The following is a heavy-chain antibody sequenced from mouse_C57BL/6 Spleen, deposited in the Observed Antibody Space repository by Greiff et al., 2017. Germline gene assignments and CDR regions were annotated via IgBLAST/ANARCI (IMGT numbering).Heavy chain of an antibody. V-gene: IGHV1-55*01. Sequence: VQLQQSGAELVKPGASVKMSCKASGYTFTSYWITWVKQRPGQGLEWIGDIYPGSGSTNYNDKFKSKATLTVDTSSSTAYMQLSSLTSEDSAVYYCARTTMVTTRGYYYAMDYGGQGTSVTVSS. J-gene: IGHJ4*01. CDR2: IYPGSGST. D-gene: IGHD2-2*01. CDR3: ARTTMVTTRGYYYAMDY. CDR1: GYTFTSYW.